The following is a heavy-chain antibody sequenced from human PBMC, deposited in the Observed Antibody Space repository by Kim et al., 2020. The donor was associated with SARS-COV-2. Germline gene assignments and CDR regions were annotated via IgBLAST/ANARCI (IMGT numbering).Heavy chain of an antibody. CDR2: T. Sequence: TKDSQKFQGRVTITRDTSATTVYMELSSLTSEDTAVYYCARGIAVAATIDYWGQGTLVTVSS. J-gene: IGHJ4*02. D-gene: IGHD6-13*01. CDR3: ARGIAVAATIDY. V-gene: IGHV1-3*01.